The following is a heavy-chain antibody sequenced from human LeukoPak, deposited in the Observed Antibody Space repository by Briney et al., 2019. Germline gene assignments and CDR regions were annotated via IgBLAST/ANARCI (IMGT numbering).Heavy chain of an antibody. CDR1: GGSISSGGYY. CDR2: IYHSGST. V-gene: IGHV4-30-2*05. CDR3: ARVHYGDYVVGPFDY. D-gene: IGHD4-17*01. Sequence: PSQTLSLTCTVSGGSISSGGYYWSWIRQPPGKGLEWIGYIYHSGSTYYNPSLKSRVTISVDTSKNQFSLKLSSVSATDTAVYYCARVHYGDYVVGPFDYWGQGTLVTVSS. J-gene: IGHJ4*02.